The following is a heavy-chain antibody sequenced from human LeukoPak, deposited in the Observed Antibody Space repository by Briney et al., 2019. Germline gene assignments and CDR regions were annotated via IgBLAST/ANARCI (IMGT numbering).Heavy chain of an antibody. Sequence: GSXRLSCAASGFTFSSYWMSWVRQAPGKGLEWVANIKQDGSEKYYVDSVKGRFTISRDNAKNSLYLQMNSLRAEDTAVYYCARDYGSGSYFDYWGQGTLVTVSS. V-gene: IGHV3-7*03. CDR3: ARDYGSGSYFDY. D-gene: IGHD3-10*01. CDR2: IKQDGSEK. CDR1: GFTFSSYW. J-gene: IGHJ4*02.